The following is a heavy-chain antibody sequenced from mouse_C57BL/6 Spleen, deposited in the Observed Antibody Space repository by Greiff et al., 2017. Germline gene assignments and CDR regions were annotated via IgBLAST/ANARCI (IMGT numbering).Heavy chain of an antibody. CDR2: ISAGSSYT. CDR3: AREGDYGNLYYFDY. Sequence: EVHLVESGGGLVRPGGSLKLSCAASGFTFSNYAMSWVRQTPEKRLEWVATISAGSSYTYYPDNVKGRFTISRDNAKNNLYLQVSHLKSEDTAMYYCAREGDYGNLYYFDYWGQGTTLTVSS. J-gene: IGHJ2*01. D-gene: IGHD2-1*01. V-gene: IGHV5-4*01. CDR1: GFTFSNYA.